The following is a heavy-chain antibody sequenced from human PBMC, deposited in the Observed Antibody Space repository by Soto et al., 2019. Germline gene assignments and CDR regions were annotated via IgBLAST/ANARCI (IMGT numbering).Heavy chain of an antibody. CDR3: ARDKGTGTTQDHLKGYGMEV. CDR1: GGTFSSYA. CDR2: IIPIFGTA. Sequence: GASVKVSCKASGGTFSSYAISWVRQAPGQGLEWMGGIIPIFGTANYAQKFQGRVTITADESTSTAYMELSSLRSEDTAVYYCARDKGTGTTQDHLKGYGMEVWGQGTTVSVSS. D-gene: IGHD1-7*01. V-gene: IGHV1-69*13. J-gene: IGHJ6*02.